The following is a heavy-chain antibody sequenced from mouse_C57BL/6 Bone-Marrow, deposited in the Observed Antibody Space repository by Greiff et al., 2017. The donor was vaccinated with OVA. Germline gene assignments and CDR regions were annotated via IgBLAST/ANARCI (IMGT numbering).Heavy chain of an antibody. CDR2: ISSGGDYI. Sequence: EVHLVESGEGLVKPGGSLKLSCAASGFTFSSYAMSWVRQTPEKRLEWVAYISSGGDYIYYADTVKGRFTISRDNARNTLYLQMSSLKSEDTAMYYCTRRGYDNYFDYWGQGTTLTVSS. D-gene: IGHD2-3*01. V-gene: IGHV5S21*01. CDR3: TRRGYDNYFDY. J-gene: IGHJ2*01. CDR1: GFTFSSYA.